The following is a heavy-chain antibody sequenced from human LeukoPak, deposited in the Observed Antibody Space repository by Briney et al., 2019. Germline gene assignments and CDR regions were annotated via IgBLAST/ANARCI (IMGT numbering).Heavy chain of an antibody. D-gene: IGHD2-2*01. CDR3: ARDGVPAAIGYYYYGMDV. CDR2: ISGSGGST. Sequence: PGGSLRLSCAASGFTFSSYAMSWVRQAPGKGLEWVSAISGSGGSTYYADSVKGRFTISRDNSKNTLYLQMNSLRAEDTAVYYCARDGVPAAIGYYYYGMDVWGQGTTVTVSS. V-gene: IGHV3-23*01. J-gene: IGHJ6*02. CDR1: GFTFSSYA.